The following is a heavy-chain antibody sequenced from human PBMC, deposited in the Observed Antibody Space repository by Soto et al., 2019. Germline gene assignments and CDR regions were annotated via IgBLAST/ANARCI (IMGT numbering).Heavy chain of an antibody. CDR3: ARGTVSWFGELSHYGMDV. J-gene: IGHJ6*02. CDR1: GYTFTGYY. Sequence: ASVKVSCKASGYTFTGYYMHWVRQAPGQGLEWMGWINPNSGGTNYAQKFQGWVTMTRDTSISTAYMELSRLRSDDTAVYYCARGTVSWFGELSHYGMDVRGQGTTVTVSS. V-gene: IGHV1-2*04. CDR2: INPNSGGT. D-gene: IGHD3-10*01.